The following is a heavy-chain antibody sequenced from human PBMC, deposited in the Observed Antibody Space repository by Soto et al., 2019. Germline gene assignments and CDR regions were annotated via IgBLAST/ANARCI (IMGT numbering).Heavy chain of an antibody. CDR3: AAGQTVLRFLEWLPNWFDP. Sequence: SVKVSCKASGFTFTSSAVQWVRQARGQRLEWIGWIVVGSGNTNYAQKFQERVTITRDMSTSTAYMGLSSLRSEDTAVYYCAAGQTVLRFLEWLPNWFDPWGQGTLVTVSS. CDR2: IVVGSGNT. CDR1: GFTFTSSA. J-gene: IGHJ5*02. D-gene: IGHD3-3*01. V-gene: IGHV1-58*01.